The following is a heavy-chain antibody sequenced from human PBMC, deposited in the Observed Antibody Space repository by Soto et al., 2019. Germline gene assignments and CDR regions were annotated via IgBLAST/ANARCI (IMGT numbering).Heavy chain of an antibody. J-gene: IGHJ4*02. CDR1: GYAFTNHY. D-gene: IGHD2-15*01. V-gene: IGHV1-46*01. CDR3: AGRWGHCSGGSCFYFDY. Sequence: QVQLVQSGAEVKKPGASVRISCKASGYAFTNHYLHWVRQAPGQGLEWMGIINPSGGSATYSQKFQSRVTMTRDTSTSTIHMEMYSLRHEDTAVYYCAGRWGHCSGGSCFYFDYWGQGTLVTVSS. CDR2: INPSGGSA.